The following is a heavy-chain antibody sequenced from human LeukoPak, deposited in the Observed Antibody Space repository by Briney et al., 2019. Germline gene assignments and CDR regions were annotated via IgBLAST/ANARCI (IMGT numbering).Heavy chain of an antibody. CDR2: ISYDGSNK. D-gene: IGHD3-10*01. CDR3: AGNYGPYYFDY. Sequence: GGSLRLSCAASGFTFSSYGMHWVRQAPGKGLEWVAVISYDGSNKYYADSVKGRFTISRDNSKNTLYLQMNSLRAEDTAVYYCAGNYGPYYFDYWGQGTLVTVSS. CDR1: GFTFSSYG. J-gene: IGHJ4*02. V-gene: IGHV3-30*03.